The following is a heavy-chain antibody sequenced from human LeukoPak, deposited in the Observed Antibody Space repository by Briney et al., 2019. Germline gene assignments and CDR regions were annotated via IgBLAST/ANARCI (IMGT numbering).Heavy chain of an antibody. CDR2: IIPIFGTA. CDR3: ARGTGFGPGYYPTFVDY. D-gene: IGHD3-22*01. J-gene: IGHJ4*02. CDR1: GGTFSSYA. Sequence: ASVKVSCKASGGTFSSYAISWVRQAPGQGLEWMGGIIPIFGTANYAQKFQGRVTITADKSTSTAYMELSSLRSEDTAVYYCARGTGFGPGYYPTFVDYWGQGTLVTVSS. V-gene: IGHV1-69*06.